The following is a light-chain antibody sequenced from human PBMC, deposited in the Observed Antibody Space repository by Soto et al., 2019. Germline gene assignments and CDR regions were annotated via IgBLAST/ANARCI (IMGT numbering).Light chain of an antibody. J-gene: IGLJ2*01. CDR2: DVS. V-gene: IGLV2-14*03. Sequence: QSALTQPASVSGSPGQSITISCTGTSNDVGGYDYVTWYQHHPGKAPKLMIYDVSNRPSGTSDRFSASKSGNTASLTISGVQAEDEAHYYCSSYTSRATLVFGGGTKLTVL. CDR3: SSYTSRATLV. CDR1: SNDVGGYDY.